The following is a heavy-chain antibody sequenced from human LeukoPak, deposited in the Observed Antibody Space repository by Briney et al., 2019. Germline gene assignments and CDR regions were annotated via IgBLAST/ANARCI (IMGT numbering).Heavy chain of an antibody. CDR1: EFTFSSYA. D-gene: IGHD6-6*01. J-gene: IGHJ4*02. Sequence: QPGRSLRLSCAASEFTFSSYAMHWVRPAPGKGLEWVAVISYDGSNKYYADSVKGRFTISRDNSKNTLYLQMNSLRAEDTAVYYCARALLAARPYFDYWGQGTLVTVSS. CDR3: ARALLAARPYFDY. V-gene: IGHV3-30-3*01. CDR2: ISYDGSNK.